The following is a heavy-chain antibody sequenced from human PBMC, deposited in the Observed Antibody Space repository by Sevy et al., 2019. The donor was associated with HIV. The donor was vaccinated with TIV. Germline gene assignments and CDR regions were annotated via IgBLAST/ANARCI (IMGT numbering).Heavy chain of an antibody. D-gene: IGHD3-22*01. J-gene: IGHJ3*02. CDR2: INSDGSST. V-gene: IGHV3-74*01. Sequence: GGSLRLSCAASGFTFSGYWMHWVRQAPGKGLVWVSRINSDGSSTTYADSVKGRFTISRDNAKNTLYLQMNSLRAEDTAVYYCARGRYYDPGAFDIWGQGTMVTASS. CDR1: GFTFSGYW. CDR3: ARGRYYDPGAFDI.